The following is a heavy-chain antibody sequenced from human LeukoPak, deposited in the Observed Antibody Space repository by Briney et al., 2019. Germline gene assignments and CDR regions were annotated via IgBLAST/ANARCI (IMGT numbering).Heavy chain of an antibody. Sequence: PSETLSLTCAVYGGSFSGYYWSWIRQPPGKGLEWIGEINHSGSTNYSPSLKSRVTISVDTSKNQFSLKLSSVTAADTAVYYCARGGSYSGYDDPSWFDPWGQGTLVTVSS. D-gene: IGHD5-12*01. CDR2: INHSGST. CDR1: GGSFSGYY. J-gene: IGHJ5*02. V-gene: IGHV4-34*01. CDR3: ARGGSYSGYDDPSWFDP.